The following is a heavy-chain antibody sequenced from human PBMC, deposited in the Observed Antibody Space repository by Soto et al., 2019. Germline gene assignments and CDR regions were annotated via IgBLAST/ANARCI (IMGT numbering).Heavy chain of an antibody. D-gene: IGHD1-26*01. CDR2: IYYSGST. V-gene: IGHV4-59*01. CDR3: ARSLVGVAVWFDP. CDR1: GGSISSYY. J-gene: IGHJ5*02. Sequence: SETLSLTCTVSGGSISSYYWSWIRQPPGKGLEWIGYIYYSGSTNYNPSLKSRVTISVDTSKNQFSLKLSSVTAADTAVYYCARSLVGVAVWFDPWGQGTLVTVSS.